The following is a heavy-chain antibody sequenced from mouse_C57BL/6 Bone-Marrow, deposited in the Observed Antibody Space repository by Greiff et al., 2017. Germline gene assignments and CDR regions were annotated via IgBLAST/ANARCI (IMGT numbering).Heavy chain of an antibody. CDR2: IHPNSGST. J-gene: IGHJ4*01. CDR1: GYTFTSYW. Sequence: QVQLQQPGAELVKPGASVKLSCKASGYTFTSYWMHWVKQRPGQGLEWIGMIHPNSGSTNYNEKFKSKATLTVDKSSSTAYMQLSSLTSEDSAVDYGARGGSSYSFFYAMYYWGQGTSVTVSS. V-gene: IGHV1-64*01. CDR3: ARGGSSYSFFYAMYY. D-gene: IGHD2-12*01.